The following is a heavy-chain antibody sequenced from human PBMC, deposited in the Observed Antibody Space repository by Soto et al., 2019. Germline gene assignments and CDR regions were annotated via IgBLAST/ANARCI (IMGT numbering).Heavy chain of an antibody. CDR1: GFTFSSYG. V-gene: IGHV3-30*18. CDR3: AKGVMATILIDY. CDR2: ISYEGSNK. D-gene: IGHD2-21*01. J-gene: IGHJ4*02. Sequence: QVQLVESGGGVVQPGRSLRLSCAASGFTFSSYGMHWVRQAPGKGLEWVAGISYEGSNKYYADSVKGRFTISRDNSKNTLYLQMNSLRAEDTAVYSGAKGVMATILIDYWGQGTLVTVSS.